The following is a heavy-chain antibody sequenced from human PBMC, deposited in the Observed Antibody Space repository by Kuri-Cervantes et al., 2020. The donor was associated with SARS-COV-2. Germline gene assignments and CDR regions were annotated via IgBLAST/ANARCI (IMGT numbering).Heavy chain of an antibody. CDR3: ARELFRGKDKNWFDP. D-gene: IGHD5-24*01. V-gene: IGHV1-2*02. CDR1: GYTFTGYY. CDR2: INPNSGGT. Sequence: ASVKVSCKASGYTFTGYYMHWVRQAPGQGLEWMGWINPNSGGTNYAQKFQGRVTMTRDTSISTAYMELSRLRSDDTAVYYCARELFRGKDKNWFDPWGQGTLVTVSS. J-gene: IGHJ5*02.